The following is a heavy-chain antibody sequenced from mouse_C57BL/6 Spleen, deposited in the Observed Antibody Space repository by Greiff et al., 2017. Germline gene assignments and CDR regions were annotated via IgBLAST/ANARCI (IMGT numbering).Heavy chain of an antibody. V-gene: IGHV1-81*01. CDR1: GYTFTSYG. CDR3: ARRDYDKAY. D-gene: IGHD2-4*01. J-gene: IGHJ3*01. CDR2: IYPRSGNT. Sequence: QVQLQQSGAELARPGASVKLSCKASGYTFTSYGISWVKQRTGQGLEWIGEIYPRSGNTYYNEKFKGKDTLTADKSSSTAYMELRSLTSEDSAVYFCARRDYDKAYWGQGTLVTVSA.